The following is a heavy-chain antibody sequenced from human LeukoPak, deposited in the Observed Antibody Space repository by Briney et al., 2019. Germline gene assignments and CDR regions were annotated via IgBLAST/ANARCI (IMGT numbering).Heavy chain of an antibody. CDR2: ISSSGSTI. CDR1: GFTFRSYE. CDR3: ASLDFNYDFWSGYSYFDY. V-gene: IGHV3-48*03. J-gene: IGHJ4*02. Sequence: GGSLRLSCAASGFTFRSYEMNWVRQAPGKGLEWVSYISSSGSTIYYADSVKGRFTISRDNAKNSLYLQMSSLRDEDTAVYYCASLDFNYDFWSGYSYFDYWGQGTLVTVSS. D-gene: IGHD3-3*01.